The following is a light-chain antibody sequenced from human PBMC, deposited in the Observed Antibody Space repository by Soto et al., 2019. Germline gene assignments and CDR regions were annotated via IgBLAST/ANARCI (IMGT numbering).Light chain of an antibody. CDR3: QQRSTWPRMYT. V-gene: IGKV3-11*01. CDR1: QSVSSY. CDR2: DAS. Sequence: EIVLTQSPATLYLSPGERATLSCRASQSVSSYLALYQQKPGQAPRRLIYDASNRATGIPARFSGSGSETDITLTISVLEPEDFAVDHRQQRSTWPRMYTFGQGNKLQIK. J-gene: IGKJ2*01.